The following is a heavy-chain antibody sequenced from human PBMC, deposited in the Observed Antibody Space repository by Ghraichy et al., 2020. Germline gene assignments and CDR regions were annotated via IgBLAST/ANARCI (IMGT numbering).Heavy chain of an antibody. CDR3: ARVIYYYDSSGFDY. Sequence: SETLSLTCAVSGGSISSSNWWSWVRQPPGKGLEWIGEIYHSGSTNYNPSLKSRVTISVDKSKNQFSLKLSSVTAADTAVYYCARVIYYYDSSGFDYWGQGTLVTVSS. J-gene: IGHJ4*02. V-gene: IGHV4-4*02. D-gene: IGHD3-22*01. CDR1: GGSISSSNW. CDR2: IYHSGST.